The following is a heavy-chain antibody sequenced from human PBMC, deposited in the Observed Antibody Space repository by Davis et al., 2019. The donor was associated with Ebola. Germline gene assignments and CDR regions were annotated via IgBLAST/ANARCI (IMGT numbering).Heavy chain of an antibody. Sequence: GESLKISCAASGFTFSSYAMHWVHQAPGKGLEWVAVISYDGSNKYYADSVKGRFTISRDNSKNTPYLQMNSLRAEDTAVYYCASTPRWELLPGGDYWGQGTLVTVSS. CDR1: GFTFSSYA. V-gene: IGHV3-30*04. CDR2: ISYDGSNK. J-gene: IGHJ4*02. CDR3: ASTPRWELLPGGDY. D-gene: IGHD1-26*01.